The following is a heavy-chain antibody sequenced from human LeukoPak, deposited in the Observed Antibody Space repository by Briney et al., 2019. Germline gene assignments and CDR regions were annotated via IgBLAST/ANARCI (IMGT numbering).Heavy chain of an antibody. CDR2: IYYSGST. Sequence: PSQTLSLTCTVSGGSISSGGYYWSWIRQHPGKGLEWIGYIYYSGSTYYNPSLKSRVTISVDTSKNQFSLKLGSVTAADTAVYYCARGPASIITMPQFGYWGQGTLVTVSS. CDR3: ARGPASIITMPQFGY. D-gene: IGHD3-3*01. J-gene: IGHJ4*02. V-gene: IGHV4-31*03. CDR1: GGSISSGGYY.